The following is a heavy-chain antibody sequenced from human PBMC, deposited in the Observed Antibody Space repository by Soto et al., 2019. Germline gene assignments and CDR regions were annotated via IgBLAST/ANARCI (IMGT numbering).Heavy chain of an antibody. CDR1: GGSISSSNW. J-gene: IGHJ4*02. V-gene: IGHV4-4*02. CDR2: IYHSGST. Sequence: SETLSLTCAVSGGSISSSNWWSWVRQPPGKGLEWIGEIYHSGSTNYNPSLKSRVTISVDKSKNQFSLKLSSVTAADTAVYYCADRYCSGGSCYFFDDWGQGTLVTVSS. D-gene: IGHD2-15*01. CDR3: ADRYCSGGSCYFFDD.